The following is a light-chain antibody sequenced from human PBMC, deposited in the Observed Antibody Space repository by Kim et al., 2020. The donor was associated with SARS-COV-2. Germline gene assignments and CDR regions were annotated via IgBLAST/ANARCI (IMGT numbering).Light chain of an antibody. CDR2: GAS. J-gene: IGKJ4*01. Sequence: DIQMTQSPSSLSASVGDRVTITCRASQSISNYLNWYQQKPGKAPKVLTYGASSLQSGVPSRFSGSGSGTDFTLTISSLQPEDFATYYCQQSYSTPLTFGGGTKLEI. CDR1: QSISNY. CDR3: QQSYSTPLT. V-gene: IGKV1-39*01.